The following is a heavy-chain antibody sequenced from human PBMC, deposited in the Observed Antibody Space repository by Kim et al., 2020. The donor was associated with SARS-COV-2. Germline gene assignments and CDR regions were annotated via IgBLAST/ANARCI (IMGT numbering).Heavy chain of an antibody. J-gene: IGHJ3*02. CDR1: GFTFDDYA. D-gene: IGHD2-15*01. CDR3: AKRGYCSGGSCSDAFDI. V-gene: IGHV3-9*01. CDR2: ISWNSGSI. Sequence: GGSLRLSCAASGFTFDDYAMHWVRQAPGKGLEWVSGISWNSGSIGYADSVKGRFTISRDNAKNSLYLQMNSLRAEDTALYYCAKRGYCSGGSCSDAFDI.